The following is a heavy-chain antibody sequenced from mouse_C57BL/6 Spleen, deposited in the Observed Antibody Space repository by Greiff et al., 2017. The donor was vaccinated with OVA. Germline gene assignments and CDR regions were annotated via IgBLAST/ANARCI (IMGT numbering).Heavy chain of an antibody. D-gene: IGHD2-4*01. CDR1: GYTFTSYT. CDR3: ARSYDYPWYFDV. J-gene: IGHJ1*03. V-gene: IGHV1-4*01. Sequence: QVQLQQSGAELARPGASVKMSCKASGYTFTSYTMHWVKQRPGQGLEWIGYINPSSGYTKYNQKFKDKATLTADKSSSTAYMQLSSLTSEDSAYYYCARSYDYPWYFDVWGTGTTVTVSS. CDR2: INPSSGYT.